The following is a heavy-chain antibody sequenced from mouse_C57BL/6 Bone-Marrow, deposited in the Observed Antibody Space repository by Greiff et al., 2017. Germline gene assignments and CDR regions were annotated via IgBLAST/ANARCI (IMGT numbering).Heavy chain of an antibody. Sequence: EVQLLQSGPELVKPGASVKLPCKASGYTFTDYNMDWVKQTHGKSLEWIGDINPNNGGTNYNQKFKGKVTLTVDKSTSTTYMELRSLTSEDTAVDYCARGIYYDYYVMDYWGQGTSVTVSS. CDR2: INPNNGGT. J-gene: IGHJ4*01. D-gene: IGHD2-1*01. CDR1: GYTFTDYN. V-gene: IGHV1-18*01. CDR3: ARGIYYDYYVMDY.